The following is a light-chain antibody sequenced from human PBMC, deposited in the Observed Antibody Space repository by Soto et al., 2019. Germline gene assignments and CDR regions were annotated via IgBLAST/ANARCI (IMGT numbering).Light chain of an antibody. CDR3: QQHGGSPRVS. CDR2: GAS. V-gene: IGKV3-20*01. CDR1: QTVSDNY. Sequence: EIVLTQSPGALSLSPGERATLSCRASQTVSDNYFAWYQQKPGQAPRLLIYGASTRATGIPDRFSGSGSGTDFTLTISRLEPEDFAVYYCQQHGGSPRVSFGGGTKVEIK. J-gene: IGKJ4*01.